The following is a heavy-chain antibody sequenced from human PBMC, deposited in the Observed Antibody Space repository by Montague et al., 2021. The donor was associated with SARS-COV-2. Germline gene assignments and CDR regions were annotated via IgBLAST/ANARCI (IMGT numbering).Heavy chain of an antibody. J-gene: IGHJ4*02. Sequence: SLSLSCAASGFTFSSYSMNWVRQAPGRGLEWVSSISSSSSYIYYAEAVEGRFTICRDNAKNSLYLKMNSLRAEDTAVYYCARGIRITMVRGVTIDYWGQGTLVTVSS. CDR2: ISSSSSYI. D-gene: IGHD3-10*01. CDR1: GFTFSSYS. V-gene: IGHV3-21*01. CDR3: ARGIRITMVRGVTIDY.